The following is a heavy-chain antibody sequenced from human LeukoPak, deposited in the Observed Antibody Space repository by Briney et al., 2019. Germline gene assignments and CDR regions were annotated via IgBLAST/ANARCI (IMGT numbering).Heavy chain of an antibody. D-gene: IGHD3-9*01. CDR2: IIPIFGTA. V-gene: IGHV1-69*06. CDR1: GGTFSSYA. J-gene: IGHJ4*02. CDR3: ARGDILTGYYVMGFDY. Sequence: GASVTVSCKASGGTFSSYAISWVRQAPGQGLEWMGGIIPIFGTANYAQKFQGRVTITADKSTSTAYMELSSLRSEDTAVYYCARGDILTGYYVMGFDYWGQGTLVTVSS.